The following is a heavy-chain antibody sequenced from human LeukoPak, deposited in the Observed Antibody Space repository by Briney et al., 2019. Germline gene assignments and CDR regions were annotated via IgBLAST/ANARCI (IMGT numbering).Heavy chain of an antibody. D-gene: IGHD3-3*01. J-gene: IGHJ3*02. CDR2: INHSGST. V-gene: IGHV4-34*01. CDR3: ARDYDFWSGNDAFDI. CDR1: GGSFSGYY. Sequence: SETLSLTCAVYGGSFSGYYWSWIRQPPGRGLEWIGEINHSGSTNYNPSLKSRVTISVDTSKNQFSLKLSSVTAADTAVYYCARDYDFWSGNDAFDIWGQGTMVTVSS.